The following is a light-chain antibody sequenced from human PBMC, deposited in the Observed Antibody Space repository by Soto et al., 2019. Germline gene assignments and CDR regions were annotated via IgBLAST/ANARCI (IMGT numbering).Light chain of an antibody. CDR3: VQFAHWPRA. J-gene: IGKJ1*01. V-gene: IGKV2-24*01. CDR1: QSLVYSDGNTY. CDR2: QIS. Sequence: DVVLTQTPLSSPVTLGQPASISCRSSQSLVYSDGNTYLSWLHQRPGQPPRLLIYQISNRFSGVPDRFRGSGAGTDFTLKISRVEAEDVGIYYCVQFAHWPRAFGQGTKVEIK.